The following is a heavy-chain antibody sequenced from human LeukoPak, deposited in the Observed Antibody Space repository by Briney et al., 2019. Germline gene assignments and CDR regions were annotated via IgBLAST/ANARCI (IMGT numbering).Heavy chain of an antibody. V-gene: IGHV4-34*01. CDR2: INHSGST. J-gene: IGHJ4*02. CDR1: GGSFSGYY. CDR3: ARVGVPAAIFYFDY. Sequence: PSETLSLTCAVYGGSFSGYYWSWIRQPPGKGLEWIGEINHSGSTNYNPSLKSRVTISVDTSKNQFSLKLSSVNAADTAVYYCARVGVPAAIFYFDYWGQGTLVTVSS. D-gene: IGHD2-2*01.